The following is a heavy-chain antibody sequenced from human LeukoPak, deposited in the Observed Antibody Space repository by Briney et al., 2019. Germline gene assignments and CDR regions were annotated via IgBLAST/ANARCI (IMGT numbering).Heavy chain of an antibody. Sequence: GGSLRLSCAAYGFNFSAYGMHWVRQAPSRGLEWVTFIRYDGNIKYYAASVKGRFGSSNDNSKNRLDLQMNSRSVEDTALYYCAKPTSLKDANYGLTVTNYWGQGILVTVSS. CDR2: IRYDGNIK. CDR3: AKPTSLKDANYGLTVTNY. D-gene: IGHD3-10*01. J-gene: IGHJ4*02. CDR1: GFNFSAYG. V-gene: IGHV3-30*02.